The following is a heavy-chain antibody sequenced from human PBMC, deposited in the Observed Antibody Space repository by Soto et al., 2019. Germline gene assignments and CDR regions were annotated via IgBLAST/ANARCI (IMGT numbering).Heavy chain of an antibody. J-gene: IGHJ5*02. CDR2: IYYSGST. V-gene: IGHV4-39*01. CDR3: ARHVGNYVPNNWFDP. D-gene: IGHD1-7*01. CDR1: GGSINSGSYY. Sequence: QLQLQESGPGLVKPSETLSLTCTVSGGSINSGSYYWGWIRQPPGKGLEWIGNIYYSGSTYYNPSLKSRVAISVDTSKNQFSLRLRSVPAADTAVYYCARHVGNYVPNNWFDPWGQGTLVTVSS.